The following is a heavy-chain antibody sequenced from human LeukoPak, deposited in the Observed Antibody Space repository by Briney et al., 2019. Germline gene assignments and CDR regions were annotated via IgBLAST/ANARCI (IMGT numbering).Heavy chain of an antibody. J-gene: IGHJ3*02. CDR2: IKQDGSEK. D-gene: IGHD3-3*01. CDR1: GYTFSTYW. Sequence: PGGSLRLSCAASGYTFSTYWMTWFRQAEGNGREWVALIKQDGSEKHYVDSVKGRFTISRDNAKNSLYLQMNTLRPEDTAVYYCAGGAGWIFRIWGQGTMLTVSS. V-gene: IGHV3-7*01. CDR3: AGGAGWIFRI.